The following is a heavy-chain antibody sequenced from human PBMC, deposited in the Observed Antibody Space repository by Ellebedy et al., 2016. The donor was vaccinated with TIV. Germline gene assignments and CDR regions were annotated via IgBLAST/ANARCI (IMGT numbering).Heavy chain of an antibody. CDR2: IRTKVNNYAT. CDR1: GFTFVASA. CDR3: TIEGAGFGN. V-gene: IGHV3-73*01. D-gene: IGHD6-19*01. Sequence: GESLKISCATSGFTFVASAMHWVRQASGKGLEWVGRIRTKVNNYATASAASLKGRFTVSRDDSSNTAYLQMNSLTAENTSVYYCTIEGAGFGNWGQGTLVTVSS. J-gene: IGHJ4*02.